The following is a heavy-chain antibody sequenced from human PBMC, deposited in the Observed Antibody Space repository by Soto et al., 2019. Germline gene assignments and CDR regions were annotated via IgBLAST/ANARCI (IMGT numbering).Heavy chain of an antibody. CDR2: INAGNGDT. CDR1: GYIFTDYA. Sequence: QVQLVQSGAEVKKSGASVKVSCEASGYIFTDYAIHWVRQAPGQMLELMGWINAGNGDTKYSHQFQGRVTFSRDTSASTVYMELSSLRSEDTAVYYCSREGLVRGVLRGIRFDPWGQGTLVTVSS. V-gene: IGHV1-3*01. D-gene: IGHD3-10*01. CDR3: SREGLVRGVLRGIRFDP. J-gene: IGHJ5*02.